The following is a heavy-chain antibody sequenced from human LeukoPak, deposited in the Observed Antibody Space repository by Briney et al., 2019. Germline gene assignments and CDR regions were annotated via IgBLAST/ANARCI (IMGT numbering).Heavy chain of an antibody. V-gene: IGHV3-30*04. CDR1: GFTFSSYA. Sequence: GGSLRLSCAASGFTFSSYAMHRVRQAPGKGLEWVAVISYDGSNKYYADSVKGRFTISRDNSKNTPYLQMNSLRAEDTAVYYCARDEDIVATIGGYFDYWGQGTLVTVSS. CDR3: ARDEDIVATIGGYFDY. CDR2: ISYDGSNK. J-gene: IGHJ4*02. D-gene: IGHD5-12*01.